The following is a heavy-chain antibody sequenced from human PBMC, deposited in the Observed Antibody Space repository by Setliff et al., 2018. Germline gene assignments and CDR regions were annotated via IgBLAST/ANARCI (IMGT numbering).Heavy chain of an antibody. V-gene: IGHV3-7*03. CDR3: ARDPAYSAYDA. CDR2: INPDGSQI. J-gene: IGHJ4*02. Sequence: GSLRLSCAASGFTFSASWMSWVRQAPGKGLEWVATINPDGSQINYVDSVKGRFTVSRDNGKNSLYLQMSSLRADDTAVYYCARDPAYSAYDAWGQGTLVTVSS. CDR1: GFTFSASW. D-gene: IGHD5-12*01.